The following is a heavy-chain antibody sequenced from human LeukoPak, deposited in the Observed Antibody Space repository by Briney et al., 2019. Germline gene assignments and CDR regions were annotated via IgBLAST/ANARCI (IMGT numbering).Heavy chain of an antibody. Sequence: PSETLSLTCSVSGGSISRYYWSWIRQPPGKGLEWIAYISDIGSVNYNHSLKSRVTISLDTSKNQFSLKLSSVTAADTAVYYCAGHHPRNTVDFWGQGTLVTVSS. CDR1: GGSISRYY. V-gene: IGHV4-59*08. CDR2: ISDIGSV. CDR3: AGHHPRNTVDF. D-gene: IGHD2/OR15-2a*01. J-gene: IGHJ4*02.